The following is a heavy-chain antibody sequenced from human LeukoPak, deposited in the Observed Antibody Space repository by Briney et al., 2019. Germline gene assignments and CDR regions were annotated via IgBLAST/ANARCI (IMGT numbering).Heavy chain of an antibody. CDR1: GGSISSYY. J-gene: IGHJ4*02. CDR3: ARRGYSYGSRPFDY. V-gene: IGHV4-59*12. Sequence: SETLSLTCTVSGGSISSYYWSWIRQPPGKGLEWIEYIYYSGSTNYNPSLKSRVTISVDTSKNQFSLKLSSVTAADTAVYYCARRGYSYGSRPFDYWGQGTLVTVSS. D-gene: IGHD5-18*01. CDR2: IYYSGST.